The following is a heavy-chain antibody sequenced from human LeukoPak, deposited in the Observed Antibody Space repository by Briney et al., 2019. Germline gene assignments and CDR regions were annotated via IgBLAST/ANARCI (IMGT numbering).Heavy chain of an antibody. V-gene: IGHV3-7*04. CDR1: GFTFSSYW. CDR3: ARGGLLWFGESRFDY. J-gene: IGHJ4*02. D-gene: IGHD3-10*01. CDR2: IKQDGSEK. Sequence: TGGSLRLSCAASGFTFSSYWMSWVRQAPGKGLEWVANIKQDGSEKYYVDSVKGRFTISRDNAKNSLYLQMNSLRAEDTAVYYCARGGLLWFGESRFDYWGQGTLVTVSS.